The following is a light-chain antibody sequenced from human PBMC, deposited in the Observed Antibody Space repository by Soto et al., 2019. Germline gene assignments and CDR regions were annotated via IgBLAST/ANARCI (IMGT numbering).Light chain of an antibody. Sequence: QSVLTQPASVSASPGQSITISCTGTSSDVGGYNYVSWYQQHPGKAPKLMIYEVSNRPSGVSDRFSGSKSGNTASLTISGLQAEDEADYFCSSYTGSSTLVVFGGGTKLTVL. CDR3: SSYTGSSTLVV. V-gene: IGLV2-14*01. CDR1: SSDVGGYNY. J-gene: IGLJ2*01. CDR2: EVS.